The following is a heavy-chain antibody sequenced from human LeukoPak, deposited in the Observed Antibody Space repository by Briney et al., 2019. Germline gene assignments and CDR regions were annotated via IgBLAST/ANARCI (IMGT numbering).Heavy chain of an antibody. CDR2: IWYDGSNK. Sequence: GGSLRLSCVASGFTFGSYEMNWVRQAPGKGLEWVAVIWYDGSNKYYADSVKGRFTISRDNSKNTLYLQMNSLRAEDTAVYYCARDLCSSTSCVVYMDVWGKGTTVTVSS. CDR3: ARDLCSSTSCVVYMDV. CDR1: GFTFGSYE. V-gene: IGHV3-33*08. J-gene: IGHJ6*03. D-gene: IGHD2-2*01.